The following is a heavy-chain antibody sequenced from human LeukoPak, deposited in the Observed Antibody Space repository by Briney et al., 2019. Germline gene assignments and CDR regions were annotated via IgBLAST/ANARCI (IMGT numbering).Heavy chain of an antibody. CDR2: IRSRTSYI. CDR1: GFTFSSYN. CDR3: AREGSYYYDSSGYFDY. V-gene: IGHV3-21*01. J-gene: IGHJ4*02. D-gene: IGHD3-22*01. Sequence: GGSLRLSCAASGFTFSSYNMNWVRQAPGKGLEWVSSIRSRTSYIYYADSVKGRSTISRDIAKNSLYLQMNSLRAEDTAVYYCAREGSYYYDSSGYFDYWGQGTLVTVSS.